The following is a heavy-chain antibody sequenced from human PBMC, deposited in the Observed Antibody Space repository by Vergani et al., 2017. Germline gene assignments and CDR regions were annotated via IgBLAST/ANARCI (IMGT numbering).Heavy chain of an antibody. J-gene: IGHJ6*02. CDR1: GFTFSSYS. Sequence: EVQLVESGGGLVKPGGSLRLSCAASGFTFSSYSMNWVRQAPGKGLEWVSSISSSSSYIYYADSVKGRFTISGDNAKNSLYLQMNSLRAEDTAVYYCARDLVGXCSGGSCYSDYYYYGMDVWGQGTTVTVSS. CDR2: ISSSSSYI. CDR3: ARDLVGXCSGGSCYSDYYYYGMDV. D-gene: IGHD2-15*01. V-gene: IGHV3-21*01.